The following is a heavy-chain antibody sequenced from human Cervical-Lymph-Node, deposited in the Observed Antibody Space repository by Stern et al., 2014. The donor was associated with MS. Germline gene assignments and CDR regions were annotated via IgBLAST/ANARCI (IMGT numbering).Heavy chain of an antibody. D-gene: IGHD2-15*01. CDR3: ARGLLGSENAFDI. Sequence: QVQLVQSGAELMKPAASVKVSCKASGYTFTSYGISWGRQAHGQGLEWMGWISAYNGNTNYAQRLQGRVAMTTYTSTSTAFMELRSLRSDDTAVYYCARGLLGSENAFDIWGQGTMVTVSS. V-gene: IGHV1-18*01. CDR1: GYTFTSYG. CDR2: ISAYNGNT. J-gene: IGHJ3*02.